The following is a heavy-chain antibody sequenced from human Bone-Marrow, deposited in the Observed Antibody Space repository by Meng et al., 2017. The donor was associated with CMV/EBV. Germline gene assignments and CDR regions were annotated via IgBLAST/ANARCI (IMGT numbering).Heavy chain of an antibody. D-gene: IGHD3-16*01. J-gene: IGHJ5*02. CDR3: ARGLLSERRNWFDP. CDR2: IYYSGST. V-gene: IGHV4-39*07. Sequence: SETLSLTCTVSGGSISSSSYYWGSIRQPPGKGLEWIGSIYYSGSTYYNPSLKSRVTISVDTSKNQFSLKLSAVSVADRAVYYCARGLLSERRNWFDPRGQGTLVTVSS. CDR1: GGSISSSSYY.